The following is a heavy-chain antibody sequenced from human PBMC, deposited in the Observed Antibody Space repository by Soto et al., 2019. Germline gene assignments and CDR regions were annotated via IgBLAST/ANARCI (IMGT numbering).Heavy chain of an antibody. V-gene: IGHV1-3*01. J-gene: IGHJ5*02. D-gene: IGHD2-15*01. CDR3: ARWGLRYCSGGSCLPRNWFDP. Sequence: ASAKVSCKASGYTFTSYAMHWVRQAPGQRLEWMGWINAGNGNTKYSQKFQGRVTITRDTSASTAYMELSSLRSEDTAVYYCARWGLRYCSGGSCLPRNWFDPWGQGTLVTVSS. CDR1: GYTFTSYA. CDR2: INAGNGNT.